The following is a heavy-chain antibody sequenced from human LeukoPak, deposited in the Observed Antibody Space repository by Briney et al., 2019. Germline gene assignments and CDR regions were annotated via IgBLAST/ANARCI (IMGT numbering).Heavy chain of an antibody. CDR3: ARDRVVVPAAKRGWFDP. CDR2: INPNSGGT. V-gene: IGHV1-2*02. CDR1: GYIFTGYY. D-gene: IGHD2-2*01. Sequence: GASVKVSCKASGYIFTGYYMHWVRQAPGQGLEWMGWINPNSGGTNYAQKFQGRVTMTRDTSISTAYMELSRLRSDDTAVYYCARDRVVVPAAKRGWFDPWGQGTLVTVSS. J-gene: IGHJ5*02.